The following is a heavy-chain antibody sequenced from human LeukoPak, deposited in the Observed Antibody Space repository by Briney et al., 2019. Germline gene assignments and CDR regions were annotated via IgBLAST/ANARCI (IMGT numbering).Heavy chain of an antibody. J-gene: IGHJ4*02. CDR2: INSDGSTT. Sequence: GGSLRLSCGASGFTFSSYWMHWVRQAPGKGLVWISRINSDGSTTSYADSVKGRFTISRDNAKNTLYLQMNSLRSEDTAVYYCARGRTNDGWDYWGQGTLVTVSS. D-gene: IGHD1-1*01. CDR3: ARGRTNDGWDY. V-gene: IGHV3-74*01. CDR1: GFTFSSYW.